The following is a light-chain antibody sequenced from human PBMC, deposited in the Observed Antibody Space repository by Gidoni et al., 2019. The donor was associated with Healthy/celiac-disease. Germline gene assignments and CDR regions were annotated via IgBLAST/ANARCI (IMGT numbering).Light chain of an antibody. CDR1: QSVSSY. V-gene: IGKV3-11*01. Sequence: EIVLTQSPATLSLSPGDRATLSCRPSQSVSSYLAWYQQQPGQAPRLLIYDASNRATGIPARFSGSGSGTDFTLTISSLEPEDFAVYYCQQRSNWLFTFGPGTKVDIK. CDR2: DAS. CDR3: QQRSNWLFT. J-gene: IGKJ3*01.